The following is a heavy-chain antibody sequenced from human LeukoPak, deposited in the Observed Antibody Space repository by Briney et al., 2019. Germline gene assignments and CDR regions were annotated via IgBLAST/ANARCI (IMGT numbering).Heavy chain of an antibody. CDR1: GGSISSGDYY. J-gene: IGHJ4*02. V-gene: IGHV4-30-4*01. CDR3: ARTKGYYYDSSGVMDYFDY. Sequence: SETLSLTCTVSGGSISSGDYYWSWIRQPPGKGLEWIGYIYYSGSTYYKPSLKSRVNISVDTSKNQFSLKLSSVTAADTAVYYCARTKGYYYDSSGVMDYFDYWGQGTLVTVSS. D-gene: IGHD3-22*01. CDR2: IYYSGST.